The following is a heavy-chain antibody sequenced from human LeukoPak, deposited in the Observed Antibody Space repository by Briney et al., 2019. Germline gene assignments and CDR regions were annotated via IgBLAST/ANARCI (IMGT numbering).Heavy chain of an antibody. CDR3: ARYYRGYRNL. CDR2: IYYSGST. Sequence: SETLSLTCTLSGGSISSYYWSWIRQPPGKGLEWIGYIYYSGSTNYNPSLKSRVTISVDTSKNQFSLKLSSVTAADTAVYYCARYYRGYRNLWGQGTLVTVSS. J-gene: IGHJ5*02. V-gene: IGHV4-59*01. D-gene: IGHD6-25*01. CDR1: GGSISSYY.